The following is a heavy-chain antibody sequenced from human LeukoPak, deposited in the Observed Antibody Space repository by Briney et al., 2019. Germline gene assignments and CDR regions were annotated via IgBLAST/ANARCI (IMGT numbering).Heavy chain of an antibody. V-gene: IGHV4-61*02. Sequence: SETLSLTCTVSGGSISSGSYYWSWIRQPAGKGLGWIGRIYTSGSTNYNPSLKSRVTISVDTSKNQFSLKLSSVTAADTAVYYCARGTVVTPFDYWGQGTLVTVSS. CDR2: IYTSGST. CDR1: GGSISSGSYY. CDR3: ARGTVVTPFDY. J-gene: IGHJ4*02. D-gene: IGHD4-23*01.